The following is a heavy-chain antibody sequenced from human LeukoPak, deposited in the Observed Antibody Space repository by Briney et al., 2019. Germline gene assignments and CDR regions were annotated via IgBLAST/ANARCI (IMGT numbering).Heavy chain of an antibody. CDR1: GGTFSSYA. CDR3: VRGGSSSWYFDY. J-gene: IGHJ4*02. D-gene: IGHD6-13*01. Sequence: SVKVSCKASGGTFSSYAISWVRQAPGQGLEWMGGIIPIFGTANYAQKFQGRVTITTDESTSTAYMELSSLRSEDTAVYYCVRGGSSSWYFDYWGQGTLVTVSS. V-gene: IGHV1-69*05. CDR2: IIPIFGTA.